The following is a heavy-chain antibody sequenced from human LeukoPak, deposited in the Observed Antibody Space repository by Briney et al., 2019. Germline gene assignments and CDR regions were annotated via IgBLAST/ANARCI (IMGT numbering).Heavy chain of an antibody. J-gene: IGHJ4*02. CDR3: AKDARYCSGGSCYSTTTFDH. Sequence: GVSLRLSCAASGFSFSNYGMHWVRRAPGKGLEWVAFIRYDGSNKDYADSVKGRFTISISRDNSKNTLYLQMNSLRAEDTAVYYGAKDARYCSGGSCYSTTTFDHWGQGTLVTVSS. D-gene: IGHD2-15*01. V-gene: IGHV3-30*02. CDR2: IRYDGSNK. CDR1: GFSFSNYG.